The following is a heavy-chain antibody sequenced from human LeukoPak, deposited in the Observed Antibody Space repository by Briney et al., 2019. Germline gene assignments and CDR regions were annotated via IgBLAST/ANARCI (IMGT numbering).Heavy chain of an antibody. V-gene: IGHV3-23*01. CDR3: AKDTSARRGSLNG. D-gene: IGHD3-16*02. J-gene: IGHJ4*02. CDR2: ITDSGGST. Sequence: GGSLRLSCTASGFTFSSYAMSWVRQAPGKGLEWVSAITDSGGSTSYADSVRGRFTISRDNSKNTLYLQMNSLRAEDTAVYYCAKDTSARRGSLNGWGQGTLVTVSS. CDR1: GFTFSSYA.